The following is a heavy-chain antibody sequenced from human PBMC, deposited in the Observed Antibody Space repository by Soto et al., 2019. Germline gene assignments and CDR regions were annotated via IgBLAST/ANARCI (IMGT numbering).Heavy chain of an antibody. Sequence: SETLSLTSTVSGASVSSGSYEWSWIRQPPGKGLEWIGYIYYSGSTNYNPSRKSRVTISVDTSKNQFSLKLSSVAAADTAVYYCARDTAEGARIDYSYGMDVWGQGTTVTVSS. CDR2: IYYSGST. CDR3: ARDTAEGARIDYSYGMDV. CDR1: GASVSSGSYE. J-gene: IGHJ6*02. V-gene: IGHV4-61*01. D-gene: IGHD1-26*01.